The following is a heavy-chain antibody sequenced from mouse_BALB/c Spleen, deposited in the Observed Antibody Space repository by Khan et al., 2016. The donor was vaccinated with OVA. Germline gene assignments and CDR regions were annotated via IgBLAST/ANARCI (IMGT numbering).Heavy chain of an antibody. CDR1: GDSITSGY. D-gene: IGHD2-14*01. CDR2: MIYSGNT. J-gene: IGHJ3*01. CDR3: ARATYRYAFAY. Sequence: EMQLQESGPSLVKPSQTLSLTCSVTGDSITSGYWSWIRKFPGNKLEYMGYMIYSGNTYYNPSLKSRISITRHTSKNQYYLQLNSVTTEDTATYYCARATYRYAFAYWGQGTLVTVSA. V-gene: IGHV3-8*02.